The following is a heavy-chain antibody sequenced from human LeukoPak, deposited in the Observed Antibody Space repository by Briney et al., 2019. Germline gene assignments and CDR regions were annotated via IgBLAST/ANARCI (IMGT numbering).Heavy chain of an antibody. CDR3: ARDLRITMVRGVTPYNWFDP. J-gene: IGHJ5*02. D-gene: IGHD3-10*01. CDR1: GYTFISYG. Sequence: ASVKVSCKASGYTFISYGISWVRQAPGQGLEWMGWISAYNGNTNYAQKLQGRVTMTTDTSTSTAYMELRSLRSDDTAVYYCARDLRITMVRGVTPYNWFDPWGQGTLVTVSS. CDR2: ISAYNGNT. V-gene: IGHV1-18*04.